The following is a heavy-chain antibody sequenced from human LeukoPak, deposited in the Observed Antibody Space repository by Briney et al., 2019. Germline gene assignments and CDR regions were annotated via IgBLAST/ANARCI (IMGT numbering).Heavy chain of an antibody. Sequence: PSETLSLTCAVYGGSFSGYYWSWIRQPPGKGLEWIGEINHSGSTNYNPSLKSRVTISVDTSKNQFSLKLSSVTAADTAVYYCAREVRDYGSWSYFVDYWGQGTLVTVSS. CDR3: AREVRDYGSWSYFVDY. V-gene: IGHV4-34*01. CDR2: INHSGST. J-gene: IGHJ4*02. CDR1: GGSFSGYY. D-gene: IGHD3-10*01.